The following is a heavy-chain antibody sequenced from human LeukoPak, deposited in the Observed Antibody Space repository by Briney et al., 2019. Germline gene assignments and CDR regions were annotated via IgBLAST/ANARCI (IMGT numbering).Heavy chain of an antibody. CDR2: IWYDGSNK. CDR1: GFTFSSYG. J-gene: IGHJ5*02. Sequence: PGRSLRLSCAASGFTFSSYGMHWVRQAPGKGLEWVAIIWYDGSNKYYADSVKGRFTISRDNSKNTLYLQMNSLTAEDTAVYYCARTGYGSSWYWFDPWGQGTLVTVSS. V-gene: IGHV3-33*01. CDR3: ARTGYGSSWYWFDP. D-gene: IGHD6-13*01.